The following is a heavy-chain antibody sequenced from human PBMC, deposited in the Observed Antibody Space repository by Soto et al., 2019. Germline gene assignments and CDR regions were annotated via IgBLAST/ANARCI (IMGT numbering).Heavy chain of an antibody. J-gene: IGHJ4*02. D-gene: IGHD3-22*01. CDR3: AREFSYYYDSSGYFDY. Sequence: GGSLRLSCAASGFSVSSNYMSWVRQAPGKGLEWVSVIYSGGSTYYADSVKGRFTISRHNSKNTLYLQMNSLRAEDTAVYYCAREFSYYYDSSGYFDYWGQGTLVTVSS. V-gene: IGHV3-53*04. CDR2: IYSGGST. CDR1: GFSVSSNY.